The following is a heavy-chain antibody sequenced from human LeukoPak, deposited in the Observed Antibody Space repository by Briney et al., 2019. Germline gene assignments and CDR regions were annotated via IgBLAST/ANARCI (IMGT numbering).Heavy chain of an antibody. Sequence: GGSLRLSCAASGFTVSSNYMSWVRQAPWKGLEWVSVIYSGGSTYYADSVKGRFTISRDNSKNTLYLQMNSLRAEDTAVYYCARSGLAARSLFDYWGQGTLVTVSS. J-gene: IGHJ4*02. CDR1: GFTVSSNY. CDR2: IYSGGST. CDR3: ARSGLAARSLFDY. D-gene: IGHD6-6*01. V-gene: IGHV3-53*01.